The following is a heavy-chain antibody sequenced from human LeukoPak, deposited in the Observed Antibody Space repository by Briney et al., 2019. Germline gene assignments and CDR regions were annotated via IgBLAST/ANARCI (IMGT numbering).Heavy chain of an antibody. D-gene: IGHD2-8*01. CDR3: ATGIGVRWYFDL. V-gene: IGHV1-24*01. Sequence: ASAKVSCKVSGYTLTELSMHWVRQAPGKGLEWMGGFDPEDGETIYAQKFQGRVTMTEDTSTDTAYMELSSLRSEDTAVYYCATGIGVRWYFDLWGRGTLVTVSS. CDR1: GYTLTELS. CDR2: FDPEDGET. J-gene: IGHJ2*01.